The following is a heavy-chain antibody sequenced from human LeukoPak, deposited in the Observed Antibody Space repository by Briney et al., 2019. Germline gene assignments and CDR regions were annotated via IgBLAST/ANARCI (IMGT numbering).Heavy chain of an antibody. Sequence: GGSLRLSCAASGFTFSSYSMNWVRQAPGKGLEWVSSISSSSSYIYYADSVKGRFTISRDNAKNSLYLQMNSLRAEDTAVYYCASKRDGYNLGHFDYWGQGTLVTVSS. CDR1: GFTFSSYS. V-gene: IGHV3-21*01. D-gene: IGHD5-24*01. CDR3: ASKRDGYNLGHFDY. CDR2: ISSSSSYI. J-gene: IGHJ4*02.